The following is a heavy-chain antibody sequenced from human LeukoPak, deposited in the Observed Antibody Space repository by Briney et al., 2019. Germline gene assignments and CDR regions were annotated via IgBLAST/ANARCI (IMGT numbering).Heavy chain of an antibody. V-gene: IGHV1-69*05. J-gene: IGHJ3*02. D-gene: IGHD2-2*02. CDR2: IIPIFGTA. CDR1: GYTFTDYY. CDR3: ASLYCSSTSCYTYAFDI. Sequence: ASVKVSCKASGYTFTDYYMHWVRQAPGQGLEWMGGIIPIFGTANYAQKFQGRVTITTDESTSTAYMELSSLRSEDTAVYYCASLYCSSTSCYTYAFDIWGQGTMVTVSS.